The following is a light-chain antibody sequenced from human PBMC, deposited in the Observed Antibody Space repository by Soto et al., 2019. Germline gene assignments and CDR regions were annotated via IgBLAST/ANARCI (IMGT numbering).Light chain of an antibody. CDR3: QQYGSSPPIT. J-gene: IGKJ5*01. V-gene: IGKV3-20*01. Sequence: ESVLIPVAGALSQTQGERATLSCRASQSVSSGYLAWYQQKPGQALRLLIYAASSRATGIPDRFSGSGSGTDFTLTISRLEPDDFAVYCCQQYGSSPPITFGQGTRLEIK. CDR2: AAS. CDR1: QSVSSGY.